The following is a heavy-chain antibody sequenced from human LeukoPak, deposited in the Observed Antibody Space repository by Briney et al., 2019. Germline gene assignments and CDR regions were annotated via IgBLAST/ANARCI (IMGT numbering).Heavy chain of an antibody. V-gene: IGHV1-8*01. CDR2: MNPNSGYT. J-gene: IGHJ3*02. CDR1: GYTFTTYD. D-gene: IGHD2-15*01. Sequence: ASVTVSCTASGYTFTTYDINWVRQAAGQGLEWMGWMNPNSGYTGYAQKFQGRVTMTSNTSIGTAYMELSSLMSEDAAVYYCARGGLRWRDAFDIWGQGTMVIVSS. CDR3: ARGGLRWRDAFDI.